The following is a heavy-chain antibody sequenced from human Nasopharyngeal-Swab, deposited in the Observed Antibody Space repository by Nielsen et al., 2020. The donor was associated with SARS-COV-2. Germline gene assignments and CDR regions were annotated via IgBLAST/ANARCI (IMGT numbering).Heavy chain of an antibody. J-gene: IGHJ4*02. V-gene: IGHV4-59*01. CDR2: IYYSGST. Sequence: SETLSLTCTVSGGSISSYYLSWIRQPPGKGLEWIGYIYYSGSTNYNPSLKSRVTISVDTSKNQFSLKLSSVTAADTAVYYCAREGHTGSVVDYWGQGTLVTASS. D-gene: IGHD2-15*01. CDR3: AREGHTGSVVDY. CDR1: GGSISSYY.